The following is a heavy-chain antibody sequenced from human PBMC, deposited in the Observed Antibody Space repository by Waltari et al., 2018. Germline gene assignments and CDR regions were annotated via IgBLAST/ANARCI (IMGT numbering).Heavy chain of an antibody. CDR2: IRDDGDEE. CDR1: GFIFRKYW. J-gene: IGHJ5*02. Sequence: EVHLVESGGGLVQPGGSLRLPCGASGFIFRKYWMSWGRQAPGKGLEWVANIRDDGDEEKDVDSAKGRFTISRDNDKNSLYLQMNSLRAEDTAVYYCARDIPLIPETYDHWGQGTLVTVSS. D-gene: IGHD2-21*01. V-gene: IGHV3-7*01. CDR3: ARDIPLIPETYDH.